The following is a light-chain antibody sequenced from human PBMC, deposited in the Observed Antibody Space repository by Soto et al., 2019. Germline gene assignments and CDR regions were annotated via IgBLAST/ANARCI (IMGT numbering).Light chain of an antibody. V-gene: IGLV1-47*02. CDR3: AAWDDSLSGPV. CDR2: NNN. Sequence: QPVLTQPPSASGTPGQRVTISCSGSTSNLGSHFVYWYQQLPGTAPKLLIYNNNQRPSGVPDRFSGSKSGTSASLAISGLRSDDESDYYCAAWDDSLSGPVFGRGTKLTVL. CDR1: TSNLGSHF. J-gene: IGLJ3*02.